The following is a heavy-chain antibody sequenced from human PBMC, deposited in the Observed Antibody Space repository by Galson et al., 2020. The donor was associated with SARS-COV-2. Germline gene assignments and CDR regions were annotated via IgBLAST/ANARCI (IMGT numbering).Heavy chain of an antibody. V-gene: IGHV4-31*03. J-gene: IGHJ6*02. CDR2: MYSSGYT. CDR1: GGSISSGDYY. D-gene: IGHD3-10*01. CDR3: ARDRYHYASVTYYVEPDV. Sequence: ASETLSLTCTVSGGSISSGDYYWTWIRQHPGKGLEWIGHMYSSGYTNYDTSLKSRATISVDTSQNQFSLRLKSVTAADTAVYYCARDRYHYASVTYYVEPDVWGQGTTVTVSS.